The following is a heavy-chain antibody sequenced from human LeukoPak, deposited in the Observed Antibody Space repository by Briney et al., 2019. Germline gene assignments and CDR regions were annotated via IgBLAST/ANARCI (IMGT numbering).Heavy chain of an antibody. Sequence: PSETLSLTCAVSGGSFSGYYWSWIRQPPGKGLEWIGEINHSGSTNYNPSLKSGVTISVDTSKNQFSLKLSSVTAADTAVYYCARGGHGSTRVEDAFDNWGRGTMVTVSS. CDR1: GGSFSGYY. CDR2: INHSGST. V-gene: IGHV4-34*01. J-gene: IGHJ3*02. D-gene: IGHD2-2*01. CDR3: ARGGHGSTRVEDAFDN.